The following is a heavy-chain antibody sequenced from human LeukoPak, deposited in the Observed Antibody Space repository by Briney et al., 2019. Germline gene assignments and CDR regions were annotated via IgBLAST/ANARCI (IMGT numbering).Heavy chain of an antibody. CDR3: ARGYSYAHTPFDY. J-gene: IGHJ4*02. CDR1: GFIFTTYT. Sequence: GGSLRLSCSASGFIFTTYTMYWVRQAPGKGLEWVSVIYSGDGTDYADSVKGRFTISRDNSKNTLFLQMNSLRAEDTAVYYCARGYSYAHTPFDYWGQGTLVTVSS. CDR2: IYSGDGT. D-gene: IGHD5-18*01. V-gene: IGHV3-53*01.